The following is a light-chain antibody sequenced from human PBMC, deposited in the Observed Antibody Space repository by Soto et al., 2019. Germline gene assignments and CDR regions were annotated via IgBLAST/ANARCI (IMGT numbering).Light chain of an antibody. V-gene: IGKV1-39*01. CDR3: QQSHNWPRT. J-gene: IGKJ1*01. Sequence: DIQMTQSPSYLYASVGDRVTITCLASQSISRFLNWYQQKPGKAPKLLIYVASSLQGGVPSRFSGSGSGTDFTLTISSLEPEDFAVYYCQQSHNWPRTFGQGTKVDIK. CDR2: VAS. CDR1: QSISRF.